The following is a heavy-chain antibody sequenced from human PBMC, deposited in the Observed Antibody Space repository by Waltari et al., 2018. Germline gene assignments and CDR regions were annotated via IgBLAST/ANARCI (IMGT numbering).Heavy chain of an antibody. CDR1: GGSISSYY. CDR2: IYYSGST. V-gene: IGHV4-59*01. J-gene: IGHJ5*02. Sequence: QVQLQESGPGLVKPSETLSLTCTVSGGSISSYYWRWIRQPPGKGLEWIGYIYYSGSTNYNPSLKSRVTISVDTSKNQFSLKLSSVTAADTAVYYCARYQRRDGYNRGHWFDPWGQGTLVTVSS. D-gene: IGHD5-12*01. CDR3: ARYQRRDGYNRGHWFDP.